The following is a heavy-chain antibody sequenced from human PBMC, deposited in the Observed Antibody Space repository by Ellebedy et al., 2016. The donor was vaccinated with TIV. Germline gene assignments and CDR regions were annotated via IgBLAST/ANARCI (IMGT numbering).Heavy chain of an antibody. CDR1: GDSISSIYW. J-gene: IGHJ6*03. Sequence: SETLSLTCAVSGDSISSIYWWSCVRQPPGKGLEWIGEIYHSGSTNYNPSLKSRVTISVDTSKNQLSLKLSSVTAADTAVYYCARKNYMDVWGKGTTVTVSS. CDR3: ARKNYMDV. V-gene: IGHV4-4*02. CDR2: IYHSGST.